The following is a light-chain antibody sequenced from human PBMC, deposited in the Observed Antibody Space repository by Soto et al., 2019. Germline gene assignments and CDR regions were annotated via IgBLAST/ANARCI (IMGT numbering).Light chain of an antibody. J-gene: IGKJ1*01. Sequence: EIVLTQSPATLSLSPGERATLSCRASQSVSSYLAWYQQKPGQAPRLLIYGASSRAAGIPDRFSGSGSGTEFTLTISSLQPDDFATYYCQQYDSVLGTFGPGTKVDIK. CDR1: QSVSSY. CDR2: GAS. V-gene: IGKV3-20*01. CDR3: QQYDSVLGT.